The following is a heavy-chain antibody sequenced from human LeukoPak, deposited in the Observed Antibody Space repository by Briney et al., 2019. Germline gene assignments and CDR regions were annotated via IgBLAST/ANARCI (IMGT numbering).Heavy chain of an antibody. Sequence: AGGSLRLSCAASEFSFSDSWMTWVRKAPGKGLEWVASIKYDGREIQYVDSVKGRFTISRDNAKRSLYLEMTSLRVEDTAVFYCARDPYKNKDYSNYGAFDIWGQGTMVTVSS. J-gene: IGHJ3*02. CDR1: EFSFSDSW. CDR3: ARDPYKNKDYSNYGAFDI. V-gene: IGHV3-7*01. D-gene: IGHD4-11*01. CDR2: IKYDGREI.